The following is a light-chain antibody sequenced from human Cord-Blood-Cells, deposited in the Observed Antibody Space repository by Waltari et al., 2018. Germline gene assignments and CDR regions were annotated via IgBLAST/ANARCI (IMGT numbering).Light chain of an antibody. V-gene: IGKV1-33*01. Sequence: DIQMTQSPSSLSAYVGGRVTITCQASQAISNYLNWYQQKPGKAPKLLIYDASNLETGIPSRFSGSGSGTDFTFTISSLQPEDIATYYCQQYDNLPYSFGQGTKLEIK. J-gene: IGKJ2*03. CDR3: QQYDNLPYS. CDR1: QAISNY. CDR2: DAS.